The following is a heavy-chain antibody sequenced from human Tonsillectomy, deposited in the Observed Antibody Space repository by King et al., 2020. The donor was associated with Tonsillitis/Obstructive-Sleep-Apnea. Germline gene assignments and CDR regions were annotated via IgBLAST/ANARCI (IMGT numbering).Heavy chain of an antibody. V-gene: IGHV3-23*04. CDR2: ISANGGST. CDR3: AKDENWYFDL. J-gene: IGHJ2*01. CDR1: GFTFSSYD. Sequence: VQLVESGGGLVQPGGSLRLSCAASGFTFSSYDMSWVRQAPGKGPEWVSGISANGGSTYYAVSVKGRFTISRDNSKNTLYLQMNSLRAEDTAVYYCAKDENWYFDLWGRGTLVTVSS.